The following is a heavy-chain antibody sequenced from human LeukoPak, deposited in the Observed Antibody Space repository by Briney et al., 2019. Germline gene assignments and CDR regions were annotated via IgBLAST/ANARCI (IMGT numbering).Heavy chain of an antibody. D-gene: IGHD3-9*01. V-gene: IGHV3-53*01. CDR3: AKDTPPFLRYFDWSGRGDAFDI. CDR1: GFTVSSNY. CDR2: IYSGGST. J-gene: IGHJ3*02. Sequence: GGSLRLSCAASGFTVSSNYMSWVRQAPGKGLEWVSVIYSGGSTYYADSVKGRFTISRDNSKNTLYLQMNSLRAEDTAVYYCAKDTPPFLRYFDWSGRGDAFDIWGQGTMVTVSS.